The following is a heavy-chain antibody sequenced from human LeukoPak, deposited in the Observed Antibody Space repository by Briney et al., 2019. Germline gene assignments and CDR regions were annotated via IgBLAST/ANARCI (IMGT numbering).Heavy chain of an antibody. CDR3: AREPHDFHEEDGFDI. Sequence: GGSLRLSCAASGFIFSNYSMYWVRQAPGKGLEWVSSISSSSTYIYYTESVKGRFTISRDNAKNSLFLQMNSLRAEDSAVYYCAREPHDFHEEDGFDIWGQGTLVTVSS. CDR2: ISSSSTYI. CDR1: GFIFSNYS. J-gene: IGHJ3*02. D-gene: IGHD2-21*02. V-gene: IGHV3-21*01.